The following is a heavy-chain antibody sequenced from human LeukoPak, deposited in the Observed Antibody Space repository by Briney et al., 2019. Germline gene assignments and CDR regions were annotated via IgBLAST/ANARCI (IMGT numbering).Heavy chain of an antibody. Sequence: GGSLRLSCAASGFTFSSYAVSWVRQAPGKGLEWVSAISGSGGSTYYADSVKGRFTISRDNSKNTLYLQMNSLRAEDTAVYYCASLLTSYYPPGYWGQGTLVTVSS. J-gene: IGHJ4*02. CDR2: ISGSGGST. CDR3: ASLLTSYYPPGY. D-gene: IGHD3-9*01. V-gene: IGHV3-23*01. CDR1: GFTFSSYA.